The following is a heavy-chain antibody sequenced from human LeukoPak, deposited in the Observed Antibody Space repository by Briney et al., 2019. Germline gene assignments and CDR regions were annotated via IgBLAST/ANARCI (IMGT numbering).Heavy chain of an antibody. D-gene: IGHD3-10*01. CDR3: ARALDNYYGSAHVDP. CDR2: INPNSGGT. CDR1: GYTFTGYY. J-gene: IGHJ5*02. V-gene: IGHV1-2*02. Sequence: ASVKVSCKTSGYTFTGYYMHWVRQAPGQGLEWMGWINPNSGGTNYAQKFQGRVTMTRDTSISTAYMELSRLRSDDTAVYYCARALDNYYGSAHVDPWGQGTLVTVSS.